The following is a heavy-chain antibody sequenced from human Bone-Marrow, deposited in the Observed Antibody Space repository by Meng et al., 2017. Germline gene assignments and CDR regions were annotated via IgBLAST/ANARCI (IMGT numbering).Heavy chain of an antibody. CDR1: GGTFSSYA. CDR2: IIPIFGAA. D-gene: IGHD1-1*01. Sequence: SVKVSCKASGGTFSSYAISWVRQAPGQGLEWMGGIIPIFGAANYAQKFQGRVTITADESTSTAYMELSSLRSEDTAVYYCARAHTYGELYFDYWGQGTLVTVSS. V-gene: IGHV1-69*13. CDR3: ARAHTYGELYFDY. J-gene: IGHJ4*02.